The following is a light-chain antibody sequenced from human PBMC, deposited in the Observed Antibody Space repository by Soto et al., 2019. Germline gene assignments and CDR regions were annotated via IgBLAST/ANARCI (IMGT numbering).Light chain of an antibody. CDR3: SSYSSSITHVV. V-gene: IGLV2-14*03. CDR1: SSDVGYFNY. Sequence: QSALTQPASVSGSPGRSVTISCTGSSSDVGYFNYVSWYQHLPGRAPKLIIYDVTNRPSGISYRFSASKSGRTASLTISGLQAEDEADYYCSSYSSSITHVVFGGGTKLTVL. CDR2: DVT. J-gene: IGLJ2*01.